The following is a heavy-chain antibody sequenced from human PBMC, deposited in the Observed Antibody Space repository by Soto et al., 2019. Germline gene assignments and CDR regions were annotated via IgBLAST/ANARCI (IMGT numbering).Heavy chain of an antibody. CDR1: GVPFTTNW. J-gene: IGHJ2*01. CDR3: AKEPVGPDWYFDL. Sequence: PGGSLRLSCVVSGVPFTTNWIHWVRQAPGKGLEWVSGISGSGISTHYADSVKGRFTVSRDNSKNTLYLQMNSLRAEDTAVYNCAKEPVGPDWYFDLWGRGTLVTVSS. CDR2: ISGSGIST. V-gene: IGHV3-23*01.